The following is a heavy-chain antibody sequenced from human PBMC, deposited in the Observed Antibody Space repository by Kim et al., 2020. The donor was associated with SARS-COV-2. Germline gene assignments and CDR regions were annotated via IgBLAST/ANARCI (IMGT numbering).Heavy chain of an antibody. J-gene: IGHJ5*02. V-gene: IGHV3-33*06. CDR3: AKGGYCSGGSCYSGWFDP. D-gene: IGHD2-15*01. Sequence: KGRFTISRDNSKNTLYLQMNSLRAEDTAVYYCAKGGYCSGGSCYSGWFDPWGQGTLVTVSS.